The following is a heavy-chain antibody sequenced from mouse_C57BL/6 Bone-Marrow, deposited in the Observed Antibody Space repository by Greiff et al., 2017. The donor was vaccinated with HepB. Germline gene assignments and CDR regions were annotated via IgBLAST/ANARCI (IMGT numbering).Heavy chain of an antibody. CDR1: GYTFTDYE. CDR3: TRGSPSFYGSSYGGYFDV. V-gene: IGHV1-15*01. D-gene: IGHD1-1*01. J-gene: IGHJ1*03. CDR2: IDPETGGT. Sequence: VQLQQSGAELVRPGASVTLSCKASGYTFTDYEMHWVKQTPVHGLEWIGAIDPETGGTAYNQKFKGKAILTADKSSSTAYMELRSLTSEDSAVYYCTRGSPSFYGSSYGGYFDVWGTGTTVTVSS.